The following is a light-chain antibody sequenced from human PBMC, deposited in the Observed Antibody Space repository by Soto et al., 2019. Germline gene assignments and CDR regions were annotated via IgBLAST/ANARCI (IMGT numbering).Light chain of an antibody. CDR1: SSDVGGYDY. CDR3: SLYTSENTYV. V-gene: IGLV2-18*01. CDR2: EAS. J-gene: IGLJ1*01. Sequence: QSVLTQPASVSGSPGQSITISCTGTSSDVGGYDYVSWYQQPPGTAPKLIIYEASNRPSGVPDRFSGSKSGNTASLTISGLQAADEVDYYCSLYTSENTYVFGTGTKVTVL.